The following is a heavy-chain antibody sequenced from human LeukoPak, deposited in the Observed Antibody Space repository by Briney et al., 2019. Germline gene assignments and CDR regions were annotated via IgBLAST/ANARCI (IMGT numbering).Heavy chain of an antibody. D-gene: IGHD1-26*01. CDR3: AIIVGATRNLTFDY. CDR2: ISYDGSNK. Sequence: GGSLRLSCVASGFNLNSRWMDWVRQAPGKGLEWVAVISYDGSNKYYADSVRGRFTISRDNSKNTLYLQMNSLRAEDTAVYYCAIIVGATRNLTFDYWGQGTLVTVSS. V-gene: IGHV3-30*03. CDR1: GFNLNSRW. J-gene: IGHJ4*02.